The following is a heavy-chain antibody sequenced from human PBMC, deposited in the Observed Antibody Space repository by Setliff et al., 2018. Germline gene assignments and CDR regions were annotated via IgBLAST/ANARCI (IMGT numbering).Heavy chain of an antibody. CDR1: GGTFSDYY. V-gene: IGHV4-34*01. CDR3: ARAPGDYDSSGYYSFDY. Sequence: PSETLSLTCAAYGGTFSDYYWTWIRQPPGKGLEWIGEINHRGSTNYHPSLKSRATISIDTSKNQFSLKLSSVTAADTAVYYCARAPGDYDSSGYYSFDYWGQGTLVTVSS. D-gene: IGHD3-22*01. J-gene: IGHJ4*02. CDR2: INHRGST.